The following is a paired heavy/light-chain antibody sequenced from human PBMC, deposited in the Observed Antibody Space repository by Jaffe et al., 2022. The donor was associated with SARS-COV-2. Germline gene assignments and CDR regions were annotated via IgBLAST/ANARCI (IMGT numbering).Light chain of an antibody. CDR3: SSRDNSDNRLVL. CDR2: GKD. V-gene: IGLV3-19*01. CDR1: SLRTFY. J-gene: IGLJ2*01. Sequence: SSELTQDPAVSVALGQTVKITCQGDSLRTFYASWYQQKPRQAPILVIYGKDNRPSGIPARFSGSSSGNTASLTITGTQAEDEADYYCSSRDNSDNRLVLFGGGTKLTVL.
Heavy chain of an antibody. CDR2: IYHSGNT. CDR3: ARGSGDMKQWLLRVFYHYGMDF. CDR1: GGSISSSNW. J-gene: IGHJ6*02. V-gene: IGHV4-4*02. Sequence: QVQLQESGPGLVKPSGTLSLTCAVSGGSISSSNWWSWVRQTPGKGLEWIGEIYHSGNTNYNPSLKSRVTISVDKSKNQFSLNLNSVTAADTAVYYCARGSGDMKQWLLRVFYHYGMDFWGQGTTVTVSS. D-gene: IGHD6-19*01.